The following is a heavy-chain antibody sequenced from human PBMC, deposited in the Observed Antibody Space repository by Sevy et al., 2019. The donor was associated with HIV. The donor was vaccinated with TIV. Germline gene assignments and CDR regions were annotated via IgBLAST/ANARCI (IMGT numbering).Heavy chain of an antibody. J-gene: IGHJ4*02. D-gene: IGHD3-10*01. CDR3: VKEGGGGGGDH. Sequence: GGSLRLSCAASGFSFSSYGMHWVRQAPGKGLEWMSYIQYDGSNKDYADSVKGRFTISRDNSKNTLYLQMNSVRVEDTGVFYCVKEGGGGGGDHWGQGTLVTVSS. CDR1: GFSFSSYG. CDR2: IQYDGSNK. V-gene: IGHV3-30*02.